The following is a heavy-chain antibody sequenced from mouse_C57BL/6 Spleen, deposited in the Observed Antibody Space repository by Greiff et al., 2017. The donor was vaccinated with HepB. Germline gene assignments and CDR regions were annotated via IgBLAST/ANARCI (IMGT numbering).Heavy chain of an antibody. CDR2: INYDGSST. CDR1: GFTFSDYY. CDR3: AREYDYDDGGFDY. Sequence: EVHLVESEGGLVQPGSSMKLSCTASGFTFSDYYMAWVRQVPEKGLEWVANINYDGSSTYYLDSLKSRFIISRDNAKNILYLQMSSLKSEDTATYYCAREYDYDDGGFDYWGQGTTLTVSS. D-gene: IGHD2-4*01. J-gene: IGHJ2*01. V-gene: IGHV5-16*01.